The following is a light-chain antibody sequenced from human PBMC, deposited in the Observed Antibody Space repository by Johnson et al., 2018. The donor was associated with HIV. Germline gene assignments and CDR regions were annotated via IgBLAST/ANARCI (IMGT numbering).Light chain of an antibody. CDR3: GTWDSSLRSGF. J-gene: IGLJ1*01. CDR1: SSNIGNNY. Sequence: QSVLTQPPSVSAATGQKVTISCSGSSSNIGNNYVSWYQQVPGTAPKLLIYEKNKRPSGIPDRFSASMSGTSATLDITGLQTGDEGDYYCGTWDSSLRSGFFGTGTKVTVL. CDR2: EKN. V-gene: IGLV1-51*02.